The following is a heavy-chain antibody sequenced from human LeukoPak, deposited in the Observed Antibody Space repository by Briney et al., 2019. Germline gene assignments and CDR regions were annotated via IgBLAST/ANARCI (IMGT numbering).Heavy chain of an antibody. V-gene: IGHV1-69*05. D-gene: IGHD3-16*02. CDR3: ARASKGPRDCDYVWGSYHKLHDAFDI. CDR1: GGTFSSYA. CDR2: IIPIFGTA. Sequence: ASVKVSCKASGGTFSSYAISWVRQAPGQGLEWMGGIIPIFGTANYAQKFQGRVTITTDESTSTAYMELSSLRSEDTAVYYCARASKGPRDCDYVWGSYHKLHDAFDIWGQGTMVTVSS. J-gene: IGHJ3*02.